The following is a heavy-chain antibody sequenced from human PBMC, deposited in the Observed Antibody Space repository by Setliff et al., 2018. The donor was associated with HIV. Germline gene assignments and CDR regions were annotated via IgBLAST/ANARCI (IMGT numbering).Heavy chain of an antibody. CDR1: GFTFSRYW. V-gene: IGHV3-74*01. CDR3: AVDSRSRPTT. CDR2: INNDTTTT. D-gene: IGHD5-12*01. Sequence: LRLSCAASGFTFSRYWMHWVRQAPGQGLVWVSGINNDTTTTTYVDSVKGRFTTSRDNSKNSLYLEMNSLRAEDTAVYFCAVDSRSRPTTWGQGTLVTVSS. J-gene: IGHJ5*02.